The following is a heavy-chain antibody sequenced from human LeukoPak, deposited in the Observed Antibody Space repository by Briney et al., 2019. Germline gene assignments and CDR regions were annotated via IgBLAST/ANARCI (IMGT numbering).Heavy chain of an antibody. CDR1: GESFSGYY. D-gene: IGHD5-18*01. CDR2: IYYSGST. J-gene: IGHJ4*02. Sequence: SETLSLTCAVYGESFSGYYWSWIRQPPGKGLEWIGYIYYSGSTNYNPSLKSRVTISVDTSKNQFSLKLSSVTAADTAVYYCARVNGIQLWPRLDYWGQGTLVTVSS. V-gene: IGHV4-59*01. CDR3: ARVNGIQLWPRLDY.